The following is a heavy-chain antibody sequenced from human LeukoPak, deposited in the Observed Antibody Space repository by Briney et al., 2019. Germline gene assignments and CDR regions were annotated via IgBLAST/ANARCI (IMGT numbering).Heavy chain of an antibody. CDR1: GYTFTSYG. CDR3: ARFGLNYGGNPGDY. J-gene: IGHJ4*02. Sequence: ASVKVSCKASGYTFTSYGISWVRQAPGQRLEWMGWINAGNGNTKYSQKFQGRVTITRDTSASTAYMELSSLRSEDTAVYYCARFGLNYGGNPGDYWGQGTLVTVSS. D-gene: IGHD4-23*01. V-gene: IGHV1-3*01. CDR2: INAGNGNT.